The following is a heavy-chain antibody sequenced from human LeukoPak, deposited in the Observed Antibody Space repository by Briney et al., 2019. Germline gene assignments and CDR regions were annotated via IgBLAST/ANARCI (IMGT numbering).Heavy chain of an antibody. CDR3: ARLMVRGVKAGVFDI. V-gene: IGHV4-4*07. J-gene: IGHJ3*02. CDR2: IYTSGST. Sequence: SETLSLTCTVSGGSISSYYWSWIRQPAGKGLEWIGRIYTSGSTNYNPSLKSRVTMSVDTSKNQFSLKLSSVTAADAAVYYCARLMVRGVKAGVFDIWGQGTMVTVSS. D-gene: IGHD3-10*01. CDR1: GGSISSYY.